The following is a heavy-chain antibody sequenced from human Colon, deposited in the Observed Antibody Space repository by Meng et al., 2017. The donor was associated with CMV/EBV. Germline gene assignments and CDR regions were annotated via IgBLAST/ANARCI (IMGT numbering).Heavy chain of an antibody. CDR3: ARLLIYDFWSGFDY. CDR2: IKQDGSEK. J-gene: IGHJ4*02. Sequence: GESLKISCAASGFTFSSYWMSWVRQAPGKGLEWVANIKQDGSEKYYVDSVKGRFTISRDNAKNSLYLQMNSLSAEDTAVYYCARLLIYDFWSGFDYWGQGTLVTVSS. CDR1: GFTFSSYW. V-gene: IGHV3-7*01. D-gene: IGHD3-3*01.